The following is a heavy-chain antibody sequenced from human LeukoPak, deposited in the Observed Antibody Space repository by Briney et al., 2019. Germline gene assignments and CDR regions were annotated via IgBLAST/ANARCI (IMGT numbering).Heavy chain of an antibody. Sequence: SETLSLTCTVSGGSISSHYWSWIRQPPGKGLEWIGYIYYSGSTNYNPSLKSRVTISVDTSKNQFSLKLSSETAADTAVYYCAREYSGSYLDYWGQGTLVTVSS. J-gene: IGHJ4*02. V-gene: IGHV4-59*11. D-gene: IGHD1-26*01. CDR2: IYYSGST. CDR3: AREYSGSYLDY. CDR1: GGSISSHY.